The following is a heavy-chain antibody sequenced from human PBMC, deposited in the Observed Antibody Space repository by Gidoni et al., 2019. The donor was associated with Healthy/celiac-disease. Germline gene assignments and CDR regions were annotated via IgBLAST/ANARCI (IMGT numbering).Heavy chain of an antibody. CDR2: CSWNSGSI. J-gene: IGHJ3*02. V-gene: IGHV3-9*01. CDR3: AKDIAVGRRGDAFDI. Sequence: EVQLVESGGGLVLPGRSLRLSCAASGFTFDDLALHSGRQAPGKGLEWVSGCSWNSGSIGYADSVKGRFTISRENAKNSLYLQMNSLRAEDTAVYYCAKDIAVGRRGDAFDIWGQGTMVTVSS. D-gene: IGHD6-19*01. CDR1: GFTFDDLA.